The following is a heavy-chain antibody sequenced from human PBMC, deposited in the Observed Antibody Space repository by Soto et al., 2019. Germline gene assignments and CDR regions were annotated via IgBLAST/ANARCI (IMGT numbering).Heavy chain of an antibody. CDR3: ARAGTYYYDSSGYYFDY. CDR2: IYYSGST. CDR1: GGSISSGDYY. V-gene: IGHV4-30-4*01. J-gene: IGHJ4*02. Sequence: TLSLTCTVSGGSISSGDYYWSWIRQPPGKGLEWIGYIYYSGSTYYNPSLKSRVTISVDTSKNQFSLKLSSVTAADTAVYYCARAGTYYYDSSGYYFDYWGQGTLVTVSS. D-gene: IGHD3-22*01.